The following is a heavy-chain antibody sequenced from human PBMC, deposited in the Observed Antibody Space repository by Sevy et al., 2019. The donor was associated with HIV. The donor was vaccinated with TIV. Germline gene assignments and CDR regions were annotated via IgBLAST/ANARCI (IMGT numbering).Heavy chain of an antibody. CDR1: GGTFSSYA. CDR2: IIHIFGTA. V-gene: IGHV1-69*13. D-gene: IGHD3-22*01. CDR3: ARDHYDSSGYYYEAFDY. J-gene: IGHJ4*02. Sequence: ASVKVSCKASGGTFSSYAISWVRQAPGQGLEWMGRIIHIFGTANYAQKFQGRVTITADESTSTAYMELSSLRSEDTAVYYCARDHYDSSGYYYEAFDYWGQGTLVTVSS.